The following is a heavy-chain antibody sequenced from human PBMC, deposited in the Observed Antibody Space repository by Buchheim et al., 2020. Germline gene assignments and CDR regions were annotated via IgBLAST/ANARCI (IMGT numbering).Heavy chain of an antibody. CDR3: AEASRASDY. Sequence: EVQLLESGGGLVQPGGSLRLSCAASGFTFSSYAMSWVRQAPGKGLEWVSSISDSGVTTSFADSVKGRFTISRDNSKNTLYLKMSSLRAEDTAVYYCAEASRASDYWGQGTL. J-gene: IGHJ4*02. CDR1: GFTFSSYA. CDR2: ISDSGVTT. V-gene: IGHV3-23*01. D-gene: IGHD3-10*01.